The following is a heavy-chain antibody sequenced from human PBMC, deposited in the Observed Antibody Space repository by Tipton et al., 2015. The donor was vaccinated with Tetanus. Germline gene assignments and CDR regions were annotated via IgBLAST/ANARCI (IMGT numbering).Heavy chain of an antibody. V-gene: IGHV4-59*01. CDR2: IFYSGRT. CDR3: ARTTRRWLHPDY. J-gene: IGHJ4*02. D-gene: IGHD5-24*01. CDR1: GGSISSYY. Sequence: TLSLTCTVSGGSISSYYWSWIRQPPGKGLEWIGYIFYSGRTQYNPSLKSRATISVDTAKNQFSLQLASVTASDTAIYYCARTTRRWLHPDYWGQGTLVTVSS.